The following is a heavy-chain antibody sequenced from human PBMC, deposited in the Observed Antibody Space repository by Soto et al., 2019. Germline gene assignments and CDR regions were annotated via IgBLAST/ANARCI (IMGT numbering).Heavy chain of an antibody. CDR1: GGSISNYY. CDR3: ARRATSGPPYYFDY. CDR2: IHYSGST. V-gene: IGHV4-59*08. J-gene: IGHJ4*02. Sequence: QVQLQESGPGLVKPSETLSLTCTVSGGSISNYYWSWIRQPPGKGLEWIGYIHYSGSTNYNPSLKRRVTISVDTSKNQFSLKLSSVTAADTALYYCARRATSGPPYYFDYWGQGTLVTVSS. D-gene: IGHD6-19*01.